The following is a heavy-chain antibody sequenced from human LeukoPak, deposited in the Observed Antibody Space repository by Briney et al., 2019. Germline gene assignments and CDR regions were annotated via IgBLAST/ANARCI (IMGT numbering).Heavy chain of an antibody. Sequence: SETLSLTCIVSRGSISKYYWGWIRQPPGKGLEWIGYISYSGSTKYNPSFKSRVTMSVDTSKNQFSLKLTSVTAADTAVYYCARDSYNYGSGSLDYWGQGTLVIVSS. V-gene: IGHV4-59*01. CDR2: ISYSGST. CDR1: RGSISKYY. J-gene: IGHJ4*02. CDR3: ARDSYNYGSGSLDY. D-gene: IGHD5-18*01.